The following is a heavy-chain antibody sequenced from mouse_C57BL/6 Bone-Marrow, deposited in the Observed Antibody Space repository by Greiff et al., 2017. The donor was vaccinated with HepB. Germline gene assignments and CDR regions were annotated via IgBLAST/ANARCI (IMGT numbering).Heavy chain of an antibody. J-gene: IGHJ2*01. CDR1: GYAFSSSW. V-gene: IGHV1-82*01. CDR3: ARRGTWGDYFDY. Sequence: VKLVDSGPELVKPGASVKISCKASGYAFSSSWMNWVKQRPGKGLEWIGRIYPGDGDTNYNGKFKGKATLTADKSSSTAYMQLSSLTSEDSAVYFCARRGTWGDYFDYWGQGTTLTVSS. D-gene: IGHD3-3*01. CDR2: IYPGDGDT.